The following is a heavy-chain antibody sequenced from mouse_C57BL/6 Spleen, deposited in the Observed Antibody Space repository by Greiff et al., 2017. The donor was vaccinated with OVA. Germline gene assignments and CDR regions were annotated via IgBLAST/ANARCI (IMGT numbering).Heavy chain of an antibody. CDR3: TRVTTVVAPCAMDY. Sequence: EVKLVESGGGLVQPGGSMKLSCAASGFTFSDAWMDWVRQSPEKGLEWVAEIRNKANNHATYYAESVKGRFTISRDDSKSSVYLQMNSLRAEDTGIYYCTRVTTVVAPCAMDYWGQGTSVTVSS. D-gene: IGHD1-1*01. J-gene: IGHJ4*01. V-gene: IGHV6-6*01. CDR2: IRNKANNHAT. CDR1: GFTFSDAW.